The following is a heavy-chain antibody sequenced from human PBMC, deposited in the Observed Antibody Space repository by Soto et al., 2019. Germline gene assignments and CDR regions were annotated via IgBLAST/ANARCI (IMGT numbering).Heavy chain of an antibody. V-gene: IGHV3-33*01. CDR1: GFTFSSYG. J-gene: IGHJ4*02. CDR2: IWYDGSNK. D-gene: IGHD3-22*01. Sequence: QVQLVESGGGVVQPGRSLRLSCAASGFTFSSYGMHWVRQAPGKGLEWVQVIWYDGSNKYYADSVKGRFTISRDNSKNTLYLQMNSLRAEDTAVYYCARDYDSSGYPRYYFDYWGQGTLVTVSS. CDR3: ARDYDSSGYPRYYFDY.